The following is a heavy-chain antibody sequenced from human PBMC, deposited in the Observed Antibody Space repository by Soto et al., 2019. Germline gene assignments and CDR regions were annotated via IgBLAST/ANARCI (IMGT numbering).Heavy chain of an antibody. D-gene: IGHD2-21*02. CDR1: GGTFSSYA. CDR2: IIPIFGTA. V-gene: IGHV1-69*12. J-gene: IGHJ2*01. Sequence: QVQLVQSGAEVKKPGSSVKVSCKASGGTFSSYAISWVRQAPGQGLEWMGGIIPIFGTANYAQKFQGRVTITAEEATSTAYKELSSLRSEDTAVYYCARVRTTYCGGDCYGTYWYFDIWGRGTLVIVSS. CDR3: ARVRTTYCGGDCYGTYWYFDI.